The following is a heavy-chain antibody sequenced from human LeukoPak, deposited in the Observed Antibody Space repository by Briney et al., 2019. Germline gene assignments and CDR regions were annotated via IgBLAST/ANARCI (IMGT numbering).Heavy chain of an antibody. CDR3: ARIFCGGAPCYGVPFDY. V-gene: IGHV1-2*06. Sequence: ASVKVSCKASGYTFTDYYMHWVRQAPGQGLEWMGRINPKTGGTNHAQKFQGRVTMSRDTSISTAYMELSRLRSDDTAVYYCARIFCGGAPCYGVPFDYGGREP. CDR1: GYTFTDYY. CDR2: INPKTGGT. J-gene: IGHJ4*02. D-gene: IGHD2-21*01.